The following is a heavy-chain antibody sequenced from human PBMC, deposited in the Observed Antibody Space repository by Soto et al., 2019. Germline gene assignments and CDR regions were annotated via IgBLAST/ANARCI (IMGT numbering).Heavy chain of an antibody. V-gene: IGHV1-18*01. CDR2: ISGYNGYP. CDR3: ARASAGALYDF. Sequence: QVQLVQSGVEVRKPGASVNVSCKTSGYIFTNYGVAWVRQAPGQGLELVAWISGYNGYPKHTQKFQGRVTVTTDTTTRTGYMELRNLRSDDTAVYYYARASAGALYDFWGQGTRVTVSS. D-gene: IGHD6-13*01. CDR1: GYIFTNYG. J-gene: IGHJ4*02.